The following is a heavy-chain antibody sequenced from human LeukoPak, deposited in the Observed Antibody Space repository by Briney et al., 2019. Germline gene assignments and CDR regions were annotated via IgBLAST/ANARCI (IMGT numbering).Heavy chain of an antibody. V-gene: IGHV3-21*01. D-gene: IGHD5-12*01. CDR1: GFTFSSYS. J-gene: IGHJ4*02. CDR2: ISSSSSYI. CDR3: AREWNFGATID. Sequence: GGSLRLSCAASGFTFSSYSMNWVRQAPGKGLEWVSSISSSSSYIYYADSVKGRFTISRDNAKTSLYLQMNTLRAEDTAVYYCAREWNFGATIDWGQGTLVTVSS.